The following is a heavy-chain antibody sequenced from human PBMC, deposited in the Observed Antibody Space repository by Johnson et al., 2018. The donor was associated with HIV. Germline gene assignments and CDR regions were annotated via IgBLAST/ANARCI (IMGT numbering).Heavy chain of an antibody. J-gene: IGHJ3*02. CDR2: ISYDGSDK. V-gene: IGHV3-30*18. Sequence: QVQLVESGGGVVQPGRSLRLSCAASGFTFSSYAMHWVRQAPGKGLEWVAVISYDGSDKYYADSVKGRFTISRDNSKNTLYLQMKSLIAEDAAVYYCAKCIWGSSLIDAFDIWGQGTMVTVSS. CDR1: GFTFSSYA. CDR3: AKCIWGSSLIDAFDI. D-gene: IGHD6-13*01.